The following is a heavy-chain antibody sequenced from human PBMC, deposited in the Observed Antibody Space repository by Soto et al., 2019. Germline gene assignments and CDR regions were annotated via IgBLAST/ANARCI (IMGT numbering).Heavy chain of an antibody. CDR3: WVWLLDNYYYYYGMDV. V-gene: IGHV3-30*03. CDR1: GFTFSSYG. D-gene: IGHD3-9*01. Sequence: PGGSLRLSCAASGFTFSSYGMHWVRQAPGKGLEWVAVISYDGSNKYYADSVKGRFTISRDNSKNTLYLQMNSLRAEDTAVYYCWVWLLDNYYYYYGMDVWGQGTTVTVSS. J-gene: IGHJ6*02. CDR2: ISYDGSNK.